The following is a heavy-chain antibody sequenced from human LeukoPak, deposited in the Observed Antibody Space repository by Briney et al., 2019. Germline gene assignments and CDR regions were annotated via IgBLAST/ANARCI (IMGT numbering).Heavy chain of an antibody. Sequence: SETLSLTRTVSGGSIISYYWSWIRQPPGKGLEWIGYIYYSGSTNYNPSLKSRVTISVDTSKNQFSLKLSSVTAADTAVYYCARVVGSSELLWFGELFPTRYYFDYWGQGTLVTVSS. CDR2: IYYSGST. V-gene: IGHV4-59*01. CDR3: ARVVGSSELLWFGELFPTRYYFDY. D-gene: IGHD3-10*01. J-gene: IGHJ4*02. CDR1: GGSIISYY.